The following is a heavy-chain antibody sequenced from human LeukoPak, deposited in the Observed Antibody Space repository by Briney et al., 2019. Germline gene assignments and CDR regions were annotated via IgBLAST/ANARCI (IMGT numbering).Heavy chain of an antibody. D-gene: IGHD3-10*01. Sequence: PGGSLRLSCVASGFTFSSYAMSWVRQAPGKGLEWVSAISGSGGSTYYADSVKGRFTISRDNSKNTLYLQMNSLRAEDTAIYYCAKSMDRGAAPDAFDIWGQGTMVTVSS. V-gene: IGHV3-23*01. CDR3: AKSMDRGAAPDAFDI. CDR1: GFTFSSYA. J-gene: IGHJ3*02. CDR2: ISGSGGST.